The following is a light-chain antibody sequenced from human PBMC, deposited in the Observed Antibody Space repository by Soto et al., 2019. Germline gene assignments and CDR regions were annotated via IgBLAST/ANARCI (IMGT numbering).Light chain of an antibody. J-gene: IGKJ2*01. V-gene: IGKV3-11*01. CDR1: QSVTNY. CDR2: DAS. CDR3: QQRDDLYT. Sequence: EIVLTQSPATLSLSPGERATLSCRASQSVTNYVAWYQQKPGQAPRLLIYDASNRATGIPARFSGSGSGTDFNLTISSLEPEDFGVYYCQQRDDLYTFGQGTKLEIK.